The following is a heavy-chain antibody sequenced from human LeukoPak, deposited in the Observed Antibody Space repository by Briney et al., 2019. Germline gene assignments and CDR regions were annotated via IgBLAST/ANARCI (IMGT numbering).Heavy chain of an antibody. D-gene: IGHD1-26*01. V-gene: IGHV3-21*01. CDR1: GFTFSTYS. CDR3: ARDAGGRTQREGWFDP. CDR2: ISSGGMWI. J-gene: IGHJ5*02. Sequence: GGSLRLSCAASGFTFSTYSMNWVRQVPGKGLKWLSSISSGGMWIYYADSLKGRFTISRDNAKNSLYLQMKSLRVEDTGVYYCARDAGGRTQREGWFDPWGQGTLVTVSS.